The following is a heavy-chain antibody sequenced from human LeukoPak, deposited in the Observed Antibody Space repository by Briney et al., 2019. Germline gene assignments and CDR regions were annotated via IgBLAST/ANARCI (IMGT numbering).Heavy chain of an antibody. J-gene: IGHJ4*02. D-gene: IGHD3-22*01. Sequence: GGSLRLSCAASGFTFNFFWMSWVRQAPGKGLEWVANVKGDGSEKYYVASVKGRFTISRDNAKNSLYLQMNSLRAEDTALYYCAKDNDSSGYYSPSLADWGQGTLVTVSS. V-gene: IGHV3-7*03. CDR1: GFTFNFFW. CDR2: VKGDGSEK. CDR3: AKDNDSSGYYSPSLAD.